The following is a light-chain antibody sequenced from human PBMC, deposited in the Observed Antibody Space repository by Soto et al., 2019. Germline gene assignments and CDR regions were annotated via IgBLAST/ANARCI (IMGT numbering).Light chain of an antibody. CDR3: SSYTSSNSWV. J-gene: IGLJ3*02. Sequence: QSALTQPASVSGSPGQSITLSCTGTSSDVGAYNYVSWYQQHPGKAPKLMIYEVTNRPSGVSTRFSGSKSGNTASLTISGLHAEDEAAYDFSSYTSSNSWVFGGGTKLTVL. CDR1: SSDVGAYNY. CDR2: EVT. V-gene: IGLV2-14*01.